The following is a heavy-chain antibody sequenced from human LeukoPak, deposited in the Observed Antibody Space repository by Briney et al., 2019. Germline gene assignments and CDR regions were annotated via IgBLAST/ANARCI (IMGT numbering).Heavy chain of an antibody. CDR3: ARSYDFWSGYDAFDI. CDR1: GGSISSYY. J-gene: IGHJ3*02. CDR2: IYYSGST. Sequence: PSETLSLTCGVSGGSISSYYWSWIRQPPGKGLEWIGYIYYSGSTNYNPSPKSRVTISVDTSKNQFSLKLSSVTAADTAVYYCARSYDFWSGYDAFDIWGQGTMVTVSS. D-gene: IGHD3-3*01. V-gene: IGHV4-59*01.